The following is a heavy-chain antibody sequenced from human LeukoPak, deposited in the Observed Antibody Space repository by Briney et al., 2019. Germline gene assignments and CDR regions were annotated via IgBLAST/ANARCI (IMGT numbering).Heavy chain of an antibody. CDR1: GFTFSSYS. J-gene: IGHJ4*02. CDR3: ARKYCSGATCYYFDN. CDR2: ITRDGSET. Sequence: GGFLRLSCAVSGFTFSSYSMNWVRQAPGKGLEWVSTITRDGSETYYADSVKGRFAISRDDAKDSLYLQLNSLRAEDTAVYYCARKYCSGATCYYFDNWGPGTQVTVSS. V-gene: IGHV3-21*01. D-gene: IGHD2-15*01.